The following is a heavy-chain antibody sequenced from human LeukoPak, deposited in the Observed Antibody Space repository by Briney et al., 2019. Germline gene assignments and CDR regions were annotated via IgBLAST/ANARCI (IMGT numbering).Heavy chain of an antibody. J-gene: IGHJ4*02. Sequence: SETLSLTCAVYGGSFSGYYWSWMRQPPGKGLEWIGEINHSGSTNYNPSLKSRVTISVDTSKNQFSLKLSSVTAADTAVYYCARGHYGSWYFDYWGQGTLVTVSS. V-gene: IGHV4-34*01. CDR2: INHSGST. CDR3: ARGHYGSWYFDY. D-gene: IGHD3-10*01. CDR1: GGSFSGYY.